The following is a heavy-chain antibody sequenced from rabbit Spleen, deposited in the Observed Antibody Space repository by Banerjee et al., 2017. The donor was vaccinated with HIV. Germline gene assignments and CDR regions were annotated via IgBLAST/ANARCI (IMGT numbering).Heavy chain of an antibody. J-gene: IGHJ2*01. D-gene: IGHD6-1*01. CDR1: GFSFSSGYW. Sequence: QSLEESGGDLVKPGASLTLTCTASGFSFSSGYWIYWVRQAPGKGLEWIGCVYTGSGDTYYASWAKGRFTISKTSSTTVTLRMTSLTAADTATYFCARSPDNGYTYGVDSWGPGTLVTVS. CDR3: ARSPDNGYTYGVDS. V-gene: IGHV1S40*01. CDR2: VYTGSGDT.